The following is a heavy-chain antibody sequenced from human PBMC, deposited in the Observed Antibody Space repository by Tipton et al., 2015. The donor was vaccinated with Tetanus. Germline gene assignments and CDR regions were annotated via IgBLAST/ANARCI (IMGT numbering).Heavy chain of an antibody. V-gene: IGHV4-59*01. CDR2: IYYSGST. CDR1: GGSISSYY. Sequence: TLSLTCTVSGGSISSYYWSWIRQPPGKGLEWIGYIYYSGSTNYNPSLKSRVTISVDTSKNQFSLKLSSVTAADTAVYYCARDRDYYDSMALAFDIWGQGTMVTVSS. CDR3: ARDRDYYDSMALAFDI. D-gene: IGHD3-22*01. J-gene: IGHJ3*02.